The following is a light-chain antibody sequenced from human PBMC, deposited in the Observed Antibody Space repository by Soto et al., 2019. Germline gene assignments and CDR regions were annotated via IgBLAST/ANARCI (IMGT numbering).Light chain of an antibody. CDR2: MIS. V-gene: IGKV2-24*01. J-gene: IGKJ2*01. CDR3: MQATQPYT. Sequence: EIVMTQTPLSSRVTLGQPASISCRSSQSLVHRDGSTYLSWLHQRPGQPPRLLIYMISDRFSGVPDRFSGSWAGTDFTLKISRMEAEDVGVYYCMQATQPYTFGQGTKLEIE. CDR1: QSLVHRDGSTY.